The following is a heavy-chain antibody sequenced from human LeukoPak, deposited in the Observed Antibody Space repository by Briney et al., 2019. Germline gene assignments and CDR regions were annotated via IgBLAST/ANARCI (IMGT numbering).Heavy chain of an antibody. CDR2: IYYSGST. Sequence: SETLSLTCTVSGGSISSGSYYWRWIRQPPGKGLEWIGYIYYSGSTNYNPSLKSRVTISVDTSKNQFSLKLSSVTAADTAVYFCARHAAGTWSWFDPWGQGTLVTVSS. V-gene: IGHV4-61*01. J-gene: IGHJ5*02. CDR3: ARHAAGTWSWFDP. CDR1: GGSISSGSYY. D-gene: IGHD6-13*01.